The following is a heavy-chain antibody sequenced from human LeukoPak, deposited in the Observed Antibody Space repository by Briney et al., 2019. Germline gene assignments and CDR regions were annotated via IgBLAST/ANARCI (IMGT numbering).Heavy chain of an antibody. Sequence: GGSLRLSCAASGFMFSSFEMNWVRQAPGKGLEWVSYISISGTTIYYADSVKGRFTISRDNAKNSLYLQMNSLRAEDTAVYYCAREMGGYPFDYWGQGIQVTVSS. V-gene: IGHV3-48*03. J-gene: IGHJ4*02. CDR2: ISISGTTI. CDR3: AREMGGYPFDY. D-gene: IGHD5-12*01. CDR1: GFMFSSFE.